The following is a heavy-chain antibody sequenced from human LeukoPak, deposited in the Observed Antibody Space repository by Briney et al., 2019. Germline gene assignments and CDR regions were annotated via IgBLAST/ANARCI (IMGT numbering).Heavy chain of an antibody. CDR3: ARDRAVTDLDI. D-gene: IGHD4-11*01. V-gene: IGHV3-74*01. CDR2: INTDGSGT. Sequence: GGSLRLSCAASGFTFRNFWMYWVRQVPGKGLFWVSRINTDGSGTAYAEPVKGRFTISRDNANNTLYLQMNSLSAEDTGIYYCARDRAVTDLDIWGQGTLVTVSS. CDR1: GFTFRNFW. J-gene: IGHJ4*02.